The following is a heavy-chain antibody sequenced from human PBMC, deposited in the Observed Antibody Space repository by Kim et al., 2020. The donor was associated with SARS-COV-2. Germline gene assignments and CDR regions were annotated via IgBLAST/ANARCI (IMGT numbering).Heavy chain of an antibody. V-gene: IGHV4-59*01. CDR1: GDSISSYY. J-gene: IGHJ3*02. CDR2: IYYSGST. Sequence: SETLSLTCTVSGDSISSYYWSWIRQPPGKGLEWIGYIYYSGSTNYNPSLKSRVTISVDTSKNPFSLKLSSVTAADTAVYYCAREAGGIDAFDIWGPGTV. CDR3: AREAGGIDAFDI. D-gene: IGHD1-26*01.